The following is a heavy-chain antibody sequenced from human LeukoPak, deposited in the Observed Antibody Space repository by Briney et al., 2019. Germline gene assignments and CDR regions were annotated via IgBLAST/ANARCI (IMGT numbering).Heavy chain of an antibody. CDR3: AKVRYDSSGYLDY. CDR1: GFTFSSYG. Sequence: GGSLRLSCAASGFTFSSYGMDWVRQAPGKGLEWVAVISYDGSNKYYADSVKGRFTISRDNSKNTLYLQMNSLRAEDTAVYYCAKVRYDSSGYLDYWGQGTLVTVSS. J-gene: IGHJ4*02. V-gene: IGHV3-30*18. D-gene: IGHD3-22*01. CDR2: ISYDGSNK.